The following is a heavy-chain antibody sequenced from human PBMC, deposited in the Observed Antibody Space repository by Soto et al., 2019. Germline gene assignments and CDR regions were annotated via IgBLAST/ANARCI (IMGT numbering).Heavy chain of an antibody. CDR3: ARVSRASTRIVVTAWALDI. J-gene: IGHJ3*02. Sequence: PGSSLRLSCAASGFTFSSYWMSWVRQAPGKGLEWVANIKQDGSEKYYVDSVKGLFTISRDNAKNSLYLQMNSLRAEDTAVYYCARVSRASTRIVVTAWALDIWRQGTMVTVSS. V-gene: IGHV3-7*01. CDR1: GFTFSSYW. CDR2: IKQDGSEK. D-gene: IGHD3-22*01.